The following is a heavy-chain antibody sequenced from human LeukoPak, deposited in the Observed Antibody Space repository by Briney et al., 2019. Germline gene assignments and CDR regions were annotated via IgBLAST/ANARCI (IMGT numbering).Heavy chain of an antibody. V-gene: IGHV3-74*03. J-gene: IGHJ3*02. CDR1: GFTFSRYW. CDR3: AAEHDGFDI. Sequence: GGSLRLSCAASGFTFSRYWMHWVRQAPGKGLVWVAQINGDGSDTTYADSMKGRFTISRDNAKNTLYLQMNSLRADDTAVYYCAAEHDGFDIWGQGTMVTVSS. CDR2: INGDGSDT.